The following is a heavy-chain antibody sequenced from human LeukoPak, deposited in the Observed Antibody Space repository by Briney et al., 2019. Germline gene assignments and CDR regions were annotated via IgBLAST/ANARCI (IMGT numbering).Heavy chain of an antibody. CDR1: GYTFTGYY. Sequence: ASVKVPCKASGYTFTGYYMHWVRQAPGQGLEWMGRINPNSGGTNYAQKFQGRVTMTRDTSISTAYMELSRLRSDDTAVYYCARGNSYGQVDFDYWGQGTLVTVSS. J-gene: IGHJ4*02. CDR3: ARGNSYGQVDFDY. D-gene: IGHD5-18*01. CDR2: INPNSGGT. V-gene: IGHV1-2*06.